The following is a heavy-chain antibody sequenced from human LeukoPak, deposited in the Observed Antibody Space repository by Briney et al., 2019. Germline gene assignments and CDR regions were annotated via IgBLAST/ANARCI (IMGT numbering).Heavy chain of an antibody. J-gene: IGHJ6*03. V-gene: IGHV4-34*01. CDR3: ARLTKNDSGSFRFGKKKRGYMDV. CDR2: INHSGST. Sequence: SETLSLTCAVYGGSFSGYYWSWIRQPPGKGLEWIGEINHSGSTNYNPSLKSRVTISVDTSKNQFSLKLSSVTAADTAVYYCARLTKNDSGSFRFGKKKRGYMDVWGKGTTVTISS. D-gene: IGHD3-10*01. CDR1: GGSFSGYY.